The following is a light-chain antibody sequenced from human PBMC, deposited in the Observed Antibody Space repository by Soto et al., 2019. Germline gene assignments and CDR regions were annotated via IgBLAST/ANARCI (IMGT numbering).Light chain of an antibody. CDR1: QSINSN. CDR2: GAS. J-gene: IGKJ2*01. V-gene: IGKV3-15*01. CDR3: QHYYDWPYS. Sequence: EVVMTQSPTTLPVSPGRRVTLSCRASQSINSNLAWFQQKPGQAPRLLIYGASSRATGIPARFSGSGSGTEFTLPISSLQSEDFAVYFCQHYYDWPYSFGQGTKLEMK.